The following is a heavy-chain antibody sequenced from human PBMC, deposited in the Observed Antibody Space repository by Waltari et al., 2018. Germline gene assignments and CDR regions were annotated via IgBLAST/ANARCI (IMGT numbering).Heavy chain of an antibody. CDR3: ARALWRVGTRGDFFDI. CDR2: VQSSGST. CDR1: GDSLGTNY. Sequence: QVQLRESGPGLVKSSETLSLTCSVSGDSLGTNYWSWIRQSPGKGQEWIGYVQSSGSTHYHPPLRGRVTMSADASKNQFSLTLKSLTAADTATYFCARALWRVGTRGDFFDIWGRGTTVTVS. J-gene: IGHJ3*02. V-gene: IGHV4-59*01. D-gene: IGHD1-7*01.